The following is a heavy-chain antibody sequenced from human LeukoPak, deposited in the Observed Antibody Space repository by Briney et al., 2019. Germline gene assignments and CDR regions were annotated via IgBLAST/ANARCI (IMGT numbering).Heavy chain of an antibody. CDR1: GFTFSNAW. V-gene: IGHV3-15*01. CDR2: IKSKTDGGTT. Sequence: GGSLRLSCAASGFTFSNAWMSWVRQAPGKGLEWVGRIKSKTDGGTTDYAAPVKGRFTISRDDSKNTLYLQMNSLRAEDTAVYYCAKEERYFDWLTNLDAFDIWGQGTMVTVSS. CDR3: AKEERYFDWLTNLDAFDI. D-gene: IGHD3-9*01. J-gene: IGHJ3*02.